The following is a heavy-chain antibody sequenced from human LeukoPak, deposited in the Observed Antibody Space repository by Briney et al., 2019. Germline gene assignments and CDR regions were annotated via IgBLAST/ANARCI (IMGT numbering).Heavy chain of an antibody. CDR3: ARDREGSSSWDY. V-gene: IGHV3-53*01. CDR2: IYSGGNT. CDR1: GFTVSSNS. D-gene: IGHD6-13*01. J-gene: IGHJ4*02. Sequence: PGGSLRLSCTVSGFTVSSNSWSWVRQAPGKGLEWVSFIYSGGNTHYSDSVKGRFTISRDNSKNTLYLQMNSLRAEDTAVYYCARDREGSSSWDYWGQGTLVTVSS.